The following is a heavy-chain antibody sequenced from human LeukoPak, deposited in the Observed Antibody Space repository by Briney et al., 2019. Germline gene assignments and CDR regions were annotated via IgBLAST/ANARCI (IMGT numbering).Heavy chain of an antibody. J-gene: IGHJ4*02. CDR1: GGSISSSSYY. CDR2: IYYSGST. D-gene: IGHD3-10*01. CDR3: ASRDFYYYGTGKDY. V-gene: IGHV4-39*01. Sequence: SETLSLTCTVSGGSISSSSYYGGWIRQPPGKGLEWIGSIYYSGSTYYNPSLKSRVTISVDTSKNQFSLKLSSVTAADTAVYYCASRDFYYYGTGKDYWGQGTLVTVSS.